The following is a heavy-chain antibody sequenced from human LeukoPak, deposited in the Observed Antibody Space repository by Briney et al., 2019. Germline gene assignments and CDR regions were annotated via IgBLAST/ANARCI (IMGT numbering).Heavy chain of an antibody. CDR2: ISAYNGNT. Sequence: ASVKVSCKASGYTFTSYGISWVRQAPGQGLEWMGWISAYNGNTNYSPNLQDRVTLTTDTSTSTAYMELRSLRSDDTAVYYCARRKGSDVPGNDYWGQGTLVTVSS. V-gene: IGHV1-18*01. D-gene: IGHD1-1*01. J-gene: IGHJ4*02. CDR3: ARRKGSDVPGNDY. CDR1: GYTFTSYG.